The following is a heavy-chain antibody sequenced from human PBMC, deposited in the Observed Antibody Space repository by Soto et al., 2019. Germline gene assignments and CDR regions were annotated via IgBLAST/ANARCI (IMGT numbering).Heavy chain of an antibody. CDR3: ARDRQKALVVVAATGGFDY. V-gene: IGHV3-30*04. D-gene: IGHD2-15*01. J-gene: IGHJ4*02. CDR1: GFTFSSYS. Sequence: QVQLVESGGGVVQPGRSLRLSCAVSGFTFSSYSMHWVRQDPGMGLEWVAFISFAGNNKYYADSVKGRFTISRDNSNNMVYLEMNSLRPDDTAVYYCARDRQKALVVVAATGGFDYWGQGTPVTVSS. CDR2: ISFAGNNK.